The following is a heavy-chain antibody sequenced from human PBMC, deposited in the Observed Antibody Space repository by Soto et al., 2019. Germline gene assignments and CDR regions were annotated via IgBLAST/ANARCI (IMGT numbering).Heavy chain of an antibody. D-gene: IGHD3-22*01. CDR3: ASMRAGYDSRGCDY. CDR2: IYHSGST. CDR1: GGSISSGGYS. J-gene: IGHJ4*02. Sequence: QLQLQESGSGLVKPSQTLSLTCAVSGGSISSGGYSWSWIRQPPGKGLEWIGYIYHSGSTYYNPSLNSRVTISVDSSKNQFSLKLSSVTAADTAVYYCASMRAGYDSRGCDYWGQGALVTVSS. V-gene: IGHV4-30-2*01.